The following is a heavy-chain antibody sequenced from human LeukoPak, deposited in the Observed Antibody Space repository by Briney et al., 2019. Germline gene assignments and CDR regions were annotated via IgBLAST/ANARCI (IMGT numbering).Heavy chain of an antibody. D-gene: IGHD2-2*01. Sequence: ASVKVSCKVSGYTLTELSMHWVRQAPGKGLEWMGGFDPEDGETIYAQKFQGGVTMTEDTSTDTAYMELSSLRSEDTAVYYCATVDCSSTSCYGYYYYYGMDVWGQGTTVTVSS. CDR3: ATVDCSSTSCYGYYYYYGMDV. V-gene: IGHV1-24*01. J-gene: IGHJ6*02. CDR1: GYTLTELS. CDR2: FDPEDGET.